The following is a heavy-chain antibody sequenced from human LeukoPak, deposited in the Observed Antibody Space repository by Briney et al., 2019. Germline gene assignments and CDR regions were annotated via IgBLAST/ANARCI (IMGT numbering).Heavy chain of an antibody. D-gene: IGHD2-15*01. CDR1: GFTFSRYG. J-gene: IGHJ4*02. Sequence: PGRSLRLSRVASGFTFSRYGMHWVRQAPGKGLEWVAIIWYDGSNKYYADSVKGRFTISRDTSKNTLYLQMDSLRAEDTAVYYCARGLASGGWGYFDIWGQGTLVTVSS. V-gene: IGHV3-33*01. CDR2: IWYDGSNK. CDR3: ARGLASGGWGYFDI.